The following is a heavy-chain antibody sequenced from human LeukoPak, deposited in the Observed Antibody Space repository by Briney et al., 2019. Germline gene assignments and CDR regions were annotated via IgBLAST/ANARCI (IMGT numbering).Heavy chain of an antibody. D-gene: IGHD4-11*01. Sequence: PGRSLRLSCAASGFTFSSYGMHWVRQAPGKGLEWVAVIWYDGSNKYDADSVKGRFTISRDNAKNSLYLQMNSLRAEDTAVCYCARDDYSNYLGWFDPWGQGTLVTVSS. V-gene: IGHV3-33*01. CDR2: IWYDGSNK. CDR1: GFTFSSYG. CDR3: ARDDYSNYLGWFDP. J-gene: IGHJ5*02.